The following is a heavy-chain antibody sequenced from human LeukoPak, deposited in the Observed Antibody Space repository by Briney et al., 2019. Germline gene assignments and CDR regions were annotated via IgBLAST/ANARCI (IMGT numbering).Heavy chain of an antibody. CDR1: GGSFSGYY. J-gene: IGHJ4*02. CDR3: ARALRHARRYFDY. CDR2: INHSGST. V-gene: IGHV4-34*01. Sequence: SETLSLTCAVYGGSFSGYYWSWIRQPPGKGLEWIGEINHSGSTNYNPSLKSRVTISVDTSKNQFSLKLSSVTAADTAVYYCARALRHARRYFDYWGQGTLVTVSP.